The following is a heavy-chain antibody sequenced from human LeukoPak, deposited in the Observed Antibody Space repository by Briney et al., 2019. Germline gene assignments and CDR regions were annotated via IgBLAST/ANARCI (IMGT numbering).Heavy chain of an antibody. V-gene: IGHV1-8*01. CDR2: MSPNSGDT. CDR1: GYTFTSYD. J-gene: IGHJ4*02. D-gene: IGHD7-27*01. CDR3: ARGPPNWGYDY. Sequence: VASVKVSCTASGYTFTSYDFNWVRQATGQRPEWMGWMSPNSGDTGYAQKFQDRVTMTRNTSISTDYMELSSLRSDDTAVYYCARGPPNWGYDYWGPGTLVTVSS.